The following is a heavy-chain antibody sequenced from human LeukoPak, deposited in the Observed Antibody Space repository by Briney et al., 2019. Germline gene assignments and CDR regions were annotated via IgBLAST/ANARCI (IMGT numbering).Heavy chain of an antibody. D-gene: IGHD6-19*01. CDR1: GYTFTSYD. Sequence: ASVKVSCKASGYTFTSYDINWVRQATGQGREWMGWMNPNSGNTGYAQKFQGRVTMTRNTSISTAYMELSSLRSEDTAVYYCARVAVAAEGYFQHWGQGTLVTVSS. V-gene: IGHV1-8*01. CDR2: MNPNSGNT. CDR3: ARVAVAAEGYFQH. J-gene: IGHJ1*01.